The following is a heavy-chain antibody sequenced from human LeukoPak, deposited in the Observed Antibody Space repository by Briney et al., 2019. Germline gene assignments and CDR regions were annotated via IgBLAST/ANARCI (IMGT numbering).Heavy chain of an antibody. CDR2: IKEDGSEK. Sequence: GGSLRLSCAASGFIFSRYWMSWVRQAPGKGLEWVANIKEDGSEKYYVESVKGRFTISRDNAKNSLYLQMDSLRDEDTAVYYCARGGKLTMLRGVIDYWGQGTLVTVSS. V-gene: IGHV3-7*01. CDR1: GFIFSRYW. CDR3: ARGGKLTMLRGVIDY. D-gene: IGHD3-10*01. J-gene: IGHJ4*02.